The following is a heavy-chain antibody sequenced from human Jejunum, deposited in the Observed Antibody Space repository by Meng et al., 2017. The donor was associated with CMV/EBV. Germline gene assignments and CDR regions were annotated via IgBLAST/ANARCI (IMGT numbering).Heavy chain of an antibody. V-gene: IGHV1-2*02. D-gene: IGHD1-26*01. CDR3: ARAHPTVGATTDY. CDR2: INPNTGGT. CDR1: GDTCTGLH. J-gene: IGHJ4*02. Sequence: SGDTCTGLHIHWVRQAPGQGLEWVGWINPNTGGTNYAQNFQGRVSITSDTSITTAYLDLSRLKSDDTAVYYCARAHPTVGATTDYWGQGTLVTVSS.